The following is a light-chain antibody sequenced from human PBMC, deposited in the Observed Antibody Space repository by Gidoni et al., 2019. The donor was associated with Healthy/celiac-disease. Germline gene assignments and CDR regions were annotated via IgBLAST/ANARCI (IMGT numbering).Light chain of an antibody. J-gene: IGLJ2*01. CDR1: TGAVTSGHY. Sequence: AVVPHEPSLTVSAGGTVTLHCRSSTGAVTSGHYPYWFQQKPGQAPRPLIYDTSNKHSWTPARFSGSLPGGKAALTLSGAQAEDEAEYYCLLSYSGARPVVFGGGTKLTVL. CDR3: LLSYSGARPVV. V-gene: IGLV7-46*01. CDR2: DTS.